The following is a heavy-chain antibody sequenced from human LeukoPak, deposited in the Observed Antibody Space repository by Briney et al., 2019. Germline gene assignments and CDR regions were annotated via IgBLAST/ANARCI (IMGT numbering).Heavy chain of an antibody. J-gene: IGHJ4*02. V-gene: IGHV3-48*01. CDR3: ARDQGRRNTDY. Sequence: PGGSLRLSCAASGFTFSSYSMNWVRQAPGKGLEWVSYISSSSSTIYYADSVKGRFTISRDNAKNSLYLQMNSLRAEDTAVYYCARDQGRRNTDYWGQGTLVTVSS. CDR1: GFTFSSYS. CDR2: ISSSSSTI.